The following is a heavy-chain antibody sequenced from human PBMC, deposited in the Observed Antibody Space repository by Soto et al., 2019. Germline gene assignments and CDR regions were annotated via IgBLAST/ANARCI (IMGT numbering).Heavy chain of an antibody. D-gene: IGHD2-15*01. Sequence: PSETLSLTCAVSGGSISSGGYYWSWIRQLPGKGLEWIGYIYYSGSTYYNPSLKSRVTISVDTSKNQFSLKLSSVTAADTAVYYCARLVPLGTPKNWFDPWGQGTLVTVSS. V-gene: IGHV4-31*11. CDR1: GGSISSGGYY. CDR2: IYYSGST. J-gene: IGHJ5*02. CDR3: ARLVPLGTPKNWFDP.